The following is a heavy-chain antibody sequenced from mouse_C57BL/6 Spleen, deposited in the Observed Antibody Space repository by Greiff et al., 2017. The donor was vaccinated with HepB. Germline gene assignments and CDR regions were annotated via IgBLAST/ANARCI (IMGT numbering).Heavy chain of an antibody. J-gene: IGHJ4*01. CDR3: ARSRNYYGSDYAMDY. CDR1: GYTFTDYY. D-gene: IGHD1-1*01. Sequence: EVQLQQSGPELVKPGASVKISCTASGYTFTDYYMNWVKQSHGKSLEWIGDINPNNGGTSYNQKFKGKATLTVDKSSSTAYMELRSLTSEDSAVYYCARSRNYYGSDYAMDYWGQGTSATVSS. V-gene: IGHV1-26*01. CDR2: INPNNGGT.